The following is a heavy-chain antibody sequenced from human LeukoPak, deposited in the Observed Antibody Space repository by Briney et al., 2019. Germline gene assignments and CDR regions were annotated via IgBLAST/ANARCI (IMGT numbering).Heavy chain of an antibody. V-gene: IGHV3-23*01. CDR3: AREALEWSPPDI. Sequence: HPGGSLRLSCAASGFTFSNHGMNWVRQAPGKGLEWVSGISPSGDITYYADSVKGRFTISRDNSKNTLYLQMNNMRTEDTAVYYCAREALEWSPPDIWGQGTTVTVSS. D-gene: IGHD3-3*01. J-gene: IGHJ3*02. CDR1: GFTFSNHG. CDR2: ISPSGDIT.